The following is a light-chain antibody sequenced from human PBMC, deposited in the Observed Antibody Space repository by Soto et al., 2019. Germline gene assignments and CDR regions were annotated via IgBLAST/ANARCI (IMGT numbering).Light chain of an antibody. Sequence: SYELTQPPSVSVSPGQTASITCSGDKLGDKYACWYQHKPGQSPVLVIYQDSKRPSGITERFSGSSSGNTATLTISGTQAMDEADYYCHWWDSSTVVFGGGTKLTAL. CDR1: KLGDKY. CDR2: QDS. CDR3: HWWDSSTVV. V-gene: IGLV3-1*01. J-gene: IGLJ2*01.